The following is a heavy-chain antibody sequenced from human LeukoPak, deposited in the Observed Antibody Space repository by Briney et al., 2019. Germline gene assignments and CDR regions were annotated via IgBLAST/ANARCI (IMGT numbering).Heavy chain of an antibody. J-gene: IGHJ4*02. D-gene: IGHD3-22*01. Sequence: GGSLRLSCAASGFTVSSNYMSWVRQAPGKGLEWVSVIYRGGSTYYAHSVKGRFTISRDNSKNTLYLQMNSLRAEDTAVYYCARLWGYYDSSGYSGADYFDYWGQGTLVTVSS. V-gene: IGHV3-53*01. CDR1: GFTVSSNY. CDR3: ARLWGYYDSSGYSGADYFDY. CDR2: IYRGGST.